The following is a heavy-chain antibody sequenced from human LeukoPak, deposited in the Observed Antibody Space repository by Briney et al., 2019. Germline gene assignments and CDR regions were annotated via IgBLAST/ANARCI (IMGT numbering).Heavy chain of an antibody. CDR3: ARGGGLCLRY. CDR1: GGSFSGYY. Sequence: PSETLSLTCAVYGGSFSGYYWSWIRQPPGKGLEWIGDINHSGSTKYNPSLKSRVTISVDTSKNQISLKLSSVTAADTAVYYCARGGGLCLRYWGQGTLVTVSS. CDR2: INHSGST. D-gene: IGHD3-16*01. J-gene: IGHJ4*02. V-gene: IGHV4-34*01.